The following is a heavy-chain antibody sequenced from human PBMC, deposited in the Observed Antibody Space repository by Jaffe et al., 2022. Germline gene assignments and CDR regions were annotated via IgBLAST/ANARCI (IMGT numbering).Heavy chain of an antibody. D-gene: IGHD2-15*01. V-gene: IGHV3-74*01. CDR3: SRAAVRGCSGGSCQPYNWFDP. Sequence: EVQLVESGGGLVQPGGSLRLSCAASGFTFSNYWMHWVRQAPGKGLVWVSRINSDGSSTTYADSVKGRFTISRDNAKNTLYLQMNSLRAEDTAVYYCSRAAVRGCSGGSCQPYNWFDPWGQGTLVTVSS. J-gene: IGHJ5*02. CDR1: GFTFSNYW. CDR2: INSDGSST.